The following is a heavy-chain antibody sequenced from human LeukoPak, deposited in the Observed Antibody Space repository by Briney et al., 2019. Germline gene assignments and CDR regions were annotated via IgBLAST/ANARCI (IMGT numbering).Heavy chain of an antibody. J-gene: IGHJ3*02. CDR3: ARGASITIFGVVIMTPHAFDI. V-gene: IGHV4-34*01. CDR1: GGSFSGYY. CDR2: INHSGST. D-gene: IGHD3-3*01. Sequence: SETLSLTCAVYGGSFSGYYWSWIRQPPGKGLEWIGEINHSGSTNYNPSLKSRVTISVDTSKNQFSLKLSSVTAADTPVYYWARGASITIFGVVIMTPHAFDIWGQGTMVTVSS.